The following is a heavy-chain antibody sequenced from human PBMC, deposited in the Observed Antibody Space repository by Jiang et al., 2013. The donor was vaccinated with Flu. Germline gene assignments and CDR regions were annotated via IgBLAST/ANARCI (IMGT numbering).Heavy chain of an antibody. CDR2: HTTGPSGID. Sequence: PSRGLEWLEGHTTGPSGIDDYAVSVRSRITINPDTSKNQFSLQLNSVTPEDTAVYYCARMIRDGPNMGDYQDYWGQGTLVTVSS. V-gene: IGHV6-1*01. CDR3: ARMIRDGPNMGDYQDY. J-gene: IGHJ4*02. D-gene: IGHD5-24*01.